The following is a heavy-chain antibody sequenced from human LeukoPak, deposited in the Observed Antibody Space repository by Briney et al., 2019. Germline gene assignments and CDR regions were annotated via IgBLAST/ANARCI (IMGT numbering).Heavy chain of an antibody. V-gene: IGHV3-23*01. Sequence: LEGSLRLSCAASGFPLNIQDMRWVRQAPWKGLEWVSSIIADGGATFYADSVRGRFTISRDNSRNTLDLQMNSLRVEDTAVYYCGKGRVSEWGQGTLVTVSS. J-gene: IGHJ4*02. CDR2: IIADGGAT. CDR3: GKGRVSE. D-gene: IGHD6-19*01. CDR1: GFPLNIQD.